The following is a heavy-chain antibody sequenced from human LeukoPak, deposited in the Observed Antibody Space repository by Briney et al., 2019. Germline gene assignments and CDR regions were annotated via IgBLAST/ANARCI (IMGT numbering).Heavy chain of an antibody. D-gene: IGHD3-9*01. Sequence: GGSLRLSCAASGFTFSRYAMSWVRQAPGKGLEWVSAISGSGGSTYYADSVKGRFTISRDNSKNTLYLQMNSLRAEDTAVYYCAKVGGYDILTGYYKGAFDYWGQGTLVTVSS. V-gene: IGHV3-23*01. J-gene: IGHJ4*02. CDR3: AKVGGYDILTGYYKGAFDY. CDR2: ISGSGGST. CDR1: GFTFSRYA.